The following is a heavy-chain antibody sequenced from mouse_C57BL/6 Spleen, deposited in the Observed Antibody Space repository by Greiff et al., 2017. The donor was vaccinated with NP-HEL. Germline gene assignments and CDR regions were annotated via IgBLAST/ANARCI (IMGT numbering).Heavy chain of an antibody. D-gene: IGHD3-2*02. CDR2: IYPGDGDT. Sequence: VQLQQSGPELVKPGASVKISCKASGYAFSSSWMNWVKQRPGKGLEWIGRIYPGDGDTNYNGKFKGKATMTGAKSSSPAYMQLRSLTSEDSAVYFSAREGLRQVRPHFDYWGQGTTLTVSS. J-gene: IGHJ2*01. V-gene: IGHV1-82*01. CDR3: AREGLRQVRPHFDY. CDR1: GYAFSSSW.